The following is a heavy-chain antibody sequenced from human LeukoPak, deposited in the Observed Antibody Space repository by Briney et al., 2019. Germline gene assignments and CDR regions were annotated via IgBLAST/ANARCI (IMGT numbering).Heavy chain of an antibody. D-gene: IGHD3-10*01. CDR2: IIPILGIA. CDR3: ARGDMGGSGSYSDY. CDR1: GGTFSSYA. Sequence: GASVKDSCKASGGTFSSYAISWVRQAPGQGLEWMGRIIPILGIANYAQKFQGRVTITADKSTSTAYMELSSLRSEDTAVYYCARGDMGGSGSYSDYWGQGTLVTVSS. V-gene: IGHV1-69*04. J-gene: IGHJ4*02.